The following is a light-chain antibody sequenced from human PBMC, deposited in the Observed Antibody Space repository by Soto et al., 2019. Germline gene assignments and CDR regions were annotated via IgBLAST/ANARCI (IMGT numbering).Light chain of an antibody. CDR3: SSYAGSNNFGV. CDR1: SSDVGRYNY. Sequence: QSALTRSPSASGSPGQSVTISCTGTSSDVGRYNYVSWYQQHPGKAPKLMIYEVSKRPSGVPDRFSGSKSGNTASLTVSGHQAEDEADYYCSSYAGSNNFGVFGGGTKVTVL. J-gene: IGLJ2*01. V-gene: IGLV2-8*01. CDR2: EVS.